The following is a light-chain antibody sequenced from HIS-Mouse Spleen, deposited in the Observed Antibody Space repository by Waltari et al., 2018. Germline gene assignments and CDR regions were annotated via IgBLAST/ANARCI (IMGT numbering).Light chain of an antibody. CDR2: QDS. Sequence: SYALTQPPSLSVPPGQTASITRPGPNSGDKCPGWYQQKPGQSPVLVIYQDSKRPSGIPERFSGSNSGNTATLTISGTQAMDEADYYCQAWDSSTAVVFGGGTKLTVL. CDR1: NSGDKC. J-gene: IGLJ2*01. CDR3: QAWDSSTAVV. V-gene: IGLV3-1*01.